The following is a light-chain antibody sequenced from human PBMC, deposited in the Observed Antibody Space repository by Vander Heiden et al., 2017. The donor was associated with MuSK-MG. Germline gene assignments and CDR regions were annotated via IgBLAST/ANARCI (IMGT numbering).Light chain of an antibody. CDR1: QSIRTN. CDR3: QRSDGSPHT. J-gene: IGKJ4*01. CDR2: AAS. V-gene: IGKV1-39*01. Sequence: EIEMMESPSSLSASVGDRVTITCRASQSIRTNLNCYQQTPGKAPKLLIYAASNLHSGLPSRISGSASAADFTLTISILHPEDFATYCCQRSDGSPHTFGGGTKVEIK.